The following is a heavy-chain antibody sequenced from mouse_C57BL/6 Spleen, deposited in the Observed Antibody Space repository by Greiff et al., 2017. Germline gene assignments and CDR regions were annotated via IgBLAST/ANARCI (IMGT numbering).Heavy chain of an antibody. Sequence: VQLQQPGAELVKPGASVKLSCKASGYTFTSYWMHWVKQRPGRGLEWIGRIDPNSGGTKYNEKFKSKATLPVDKPSSTAYMQLSSLTAEDSAVYYCARDYGSSYASYWYFDVWGTGTTVTVSS. CDR3: ARDYGSSYASYWYFDV. CDR1: GYTFTSYW. D-gene: IGHD1-1*01. J-gene: IGHJ1*03. V-gene: IGHV1-72*01. CDR2: IDPNSGGT.